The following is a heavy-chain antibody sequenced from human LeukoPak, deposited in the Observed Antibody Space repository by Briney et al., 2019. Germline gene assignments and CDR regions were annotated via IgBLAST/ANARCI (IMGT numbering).Heavy chain of an antibody. J-gene: IGHJ5*02. Sequence: SETLSLTCAVYGGSFSGYYWSWIRQPPGKGLEWIGEINHSGSTNYNPSLKSRVTISVDTSKNQFSLKLSSVTAADTAVYYCARGRFTTVTTYWFDPWGQGTLVTVSS. CDR2: INHSGST. CDR3: ARGRFTTVTTYWFDP. V-gene: IGHV4-34*01. D-gene: IGHD4-17*01. CDR1: GGSFSGYY.